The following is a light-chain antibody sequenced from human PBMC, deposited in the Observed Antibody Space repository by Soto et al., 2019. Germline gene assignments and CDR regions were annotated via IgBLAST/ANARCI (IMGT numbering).Light chain of an antibody. CDR2: SNN. CDR3: AACDDSLSGPV. CDR1: SSNIGTNY. V-gene: IGLV1-47*02. J-gene: IGLJ1*01. Sequence: QSVLTQPPSASGTPGQRVTISCSGSSSNIGTNYVYWYHQLPGTAPNLLIHSNNQRPSGVPDRFSASKSGTSASLAISGLRSEDEADYYCAACDDSLSGPVFGTGTKLTVL.